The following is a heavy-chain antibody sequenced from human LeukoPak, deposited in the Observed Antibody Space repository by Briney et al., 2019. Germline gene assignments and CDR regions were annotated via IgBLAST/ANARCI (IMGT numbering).Heavy chain of an antibody. CDR2: INPNSGGT. J-gene: IGHJ3*02. V-gene: IGHV1-2*02. CDR3: AVFGLQFKVGIAFDI. D-gene: IGHD5-24*01. Sequence: ASVKVSCKASGYTVTGYYMHWVRQAPGQGLEWMGWINPNSGGTNYAQKFQGRVTMTRDTSISTAYMELSRLRSDDTAVYYCAVFGLQFKVGIAFDIWGQGTMVTVSS. CDR1: GYTVTGYY.